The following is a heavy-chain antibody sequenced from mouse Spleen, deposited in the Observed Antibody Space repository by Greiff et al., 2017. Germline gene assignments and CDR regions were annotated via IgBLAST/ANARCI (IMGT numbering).Heavy chain of an antibody. Sequence: QVQLQQSGAELARPGASVKLSCKASGYSFTSYGISWVKQRTGQGLEWIGEIYPRSGNTYYNEKFKGKATLTADKSSSTAYMELRSLTSEDSAVYFCARGGLGSSYGYFDVWGAGTTVTVSS. D-gene: IGHD1-1*01. CDR3: ARGGLGSSYGYFDV. J-gene: IGHJ1*01. V-gene: IGHV1-81*01. CDR2: IYPRSGNT. CDR1: GYSFTSYG.